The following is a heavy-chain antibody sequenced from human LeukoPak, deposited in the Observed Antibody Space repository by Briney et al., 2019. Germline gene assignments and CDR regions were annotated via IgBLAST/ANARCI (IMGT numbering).Heavy chain of an antibody. J-gene: IGHJ4*02. D-gene: IGHD5-18*01. CDR3: ARKGDTHDY. CDR1: EFTFSSYW. Sequence: GGSLRLSCAASEFTFSSYWMSWVRQAPGKGLEWVANIKQDGSEKYYVDSVKGRFTISRDNAKSSLSLQMNSLRAEDTAVYYCARKGDTHDYWGQGTLVTVSS. CDR2: IKQDGSEK. V-gene: IGHV3-7*01.